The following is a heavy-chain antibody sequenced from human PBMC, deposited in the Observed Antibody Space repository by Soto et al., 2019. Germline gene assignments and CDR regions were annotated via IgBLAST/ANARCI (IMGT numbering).Heavy chain of an antibody. CDR1: GYTFTDFY. D-gene: IGHD5-12*01. Sequence: QVQLVQSGAEVRKPGASVKVSCKASGYTFTDFYMYWVRQARGQGLEWMGWINPSSGGTNYEQKSQGWVTMPRDTAVSTVYMELPRLRSADTAVYSCARARGTGDGYNPADYWGQGTLVTVSS. J-gene: IGHJ4*02. V-gene: IGHV1-2*04. CDR3: ARARGTGDGYNPADY. CDR2: INPSSGGT.